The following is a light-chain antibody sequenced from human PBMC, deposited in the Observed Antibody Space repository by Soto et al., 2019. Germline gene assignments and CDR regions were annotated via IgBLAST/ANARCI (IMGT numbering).Light chain of an antibody. Sequence: DIQMTQSASPLSASLGDRVSIPCRASQNIRDFLNXXHXKPGKAPXLLIFSASSLQSGVPSRFSGSGSGKDFTLTIGSLQREDFATYFCQQLNSYPITFGQGTRLEI. V-gene: IGKV1-39*01. CDR2: SAS. J-gene: IGKJ5*01. CDR3: QQLNSYPIT. CDR1: QNIRDF.